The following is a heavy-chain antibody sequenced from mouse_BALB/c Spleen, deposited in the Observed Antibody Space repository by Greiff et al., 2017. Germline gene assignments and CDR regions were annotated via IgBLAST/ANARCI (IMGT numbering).Heavy chain of an antibody. CDR1: GYSITSGYY. CDR2: ISYDGSN. D-gene: IGHD1-1*01. CDR3: ARHGSHFDY. J-gene: IGHJ2*01. V-gene: IGHV3-6*02. Sequence: EVQRVESGPGLVKPSQSLSLTCSVTGYSITSGYYWNWIRQSPGNKLEWMGYISYDGSNNYNPSLKNRISITRDTSKNQFFLKLNSVTTEDTATYYCARHGSHFDYWGQGTTLTVSS.